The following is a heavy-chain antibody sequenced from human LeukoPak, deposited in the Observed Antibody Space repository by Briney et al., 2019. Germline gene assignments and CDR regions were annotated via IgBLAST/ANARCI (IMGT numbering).Heavy chain of an antibody. V-gene: IGHV4-38-2*01. CDR1: GHSISSGYY. J-gene: IGHJ4*02. D-gene: IGHD6-13*01. CDR3: ARAFGSSWPEPFDY. CDR2: IYHSGST. Sequence: SETLSLTCAVSGHSISSGYYWGWIRQPPGKGLEWIGSIYHSGSTYYNPSLKSRVTISVDTSKNQFSLKLSSVTAADTAVYYCARAFGSSWPEPFDYWGQGTLVTVSS.